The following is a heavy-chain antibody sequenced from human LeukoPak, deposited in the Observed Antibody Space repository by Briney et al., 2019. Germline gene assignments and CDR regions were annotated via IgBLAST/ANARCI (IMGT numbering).Heavy chain of an antibody. Sequence: VASVKVSCKASGYTFTGYYMHWVRQAPGQGLEWMGWINPNSGGTNYAQKFQGRVTMTRDTSISTAYMELSRLRSDDTAVYYCARGVELRYFDWLLDYWGQGTLVTASS. CDR2: INPNSGGT. V-gene: IGHV1-2*02. CDR3: ARGVELRYFDWLLDY. J-gene: IGHJ4*02. CDR1: GYTFTGYY. D-gene: IGHD3-9*01.